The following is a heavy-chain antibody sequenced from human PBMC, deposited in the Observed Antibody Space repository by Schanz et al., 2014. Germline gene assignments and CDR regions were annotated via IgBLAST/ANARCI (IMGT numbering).Heavy chain of an antibody. Sequence: VQLEQSGAEVKKPGSSVKVSCKASGGTFSSFGINWVRQAPGQGLEWIGWISAQTGDTRYAQKMQGRVTMTRDVSSTTAFLELRSLRYDDTAVYYCARAKRFGDMDVWGQGTTVTVSS. J-gene: IGHJ6*02. CDR3: ARAKRFGDMDV. CDR1: GGTFSSFG. V-gene: IGHV1-18*01. CDR2: ISAQTGDT. D-gene: IGHD3-10*01.